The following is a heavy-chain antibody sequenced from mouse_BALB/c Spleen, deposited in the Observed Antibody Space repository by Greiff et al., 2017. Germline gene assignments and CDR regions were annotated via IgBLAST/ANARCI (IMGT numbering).Heavy chain of an antibody. V-gene: IGHV5-17*02. CDR3: ARGGRKAMDY. CDR1: GFTFSSFG. CDR2: ISSGSSTI. Sequence: EVHLVESGGGLVQPGGSRKLSCAASGFTFSSFGMHWVRQAPEKGLEWVAYISSGSSTIYYADTVKGRFTISRDNPKNTLFLQMTSLRSEDTAMYYCARGGRKAMDYWGQGTSVTVSS. J-gene: IGHJ4*01. D-gene: IGHD3-3*01.